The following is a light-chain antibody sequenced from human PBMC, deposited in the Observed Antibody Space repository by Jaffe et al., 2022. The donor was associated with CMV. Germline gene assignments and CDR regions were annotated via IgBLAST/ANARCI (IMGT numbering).Light chain of an antibody. CDR1: NSNIGSHS. CDR2: AND. V-gene: IGLV1-44*01. J-gene: IGLJ2*01. Sequence: QSVLTQPPSASGTPGQRVTISCSGSNSNIGSHSVNWYQQLPGTAPKLLIYANDQRPSGVPDRFSGSKSGTSASLAISGLQSEDEADYYCAAWDDSRSGLFGGGTTLTVL. CDR3: AAWDDSRSGL.